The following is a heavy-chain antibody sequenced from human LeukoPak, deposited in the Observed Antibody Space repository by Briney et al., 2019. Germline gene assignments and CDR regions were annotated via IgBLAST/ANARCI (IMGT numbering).Heavy chain of an antibody. V-gene: IGHV3-30*03. CDR3: ARDSTYYYDSGSSGPHYFDN. Sequence: GGSLRLSCAASGFTFSSYGMHWVRQAPGKGLEWVAVISYDGSNTYYADSVKGRFTISRDNSKNTLYLQLNSLRAEDTAVYYCARDSTYYYDSGSSGPHYFDNWGQGTLVTVSS. D-gene: IGHD3-10*01. CDR2: ISYDGSNT. CDR1: GFTFSSYG. J-gene: IGHJ4*02.